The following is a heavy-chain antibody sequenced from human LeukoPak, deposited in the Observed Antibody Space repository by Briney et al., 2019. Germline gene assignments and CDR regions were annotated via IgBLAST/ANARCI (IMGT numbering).Heavy chain of an antibody. D-gene: IGHD6-13*01. CDR2: ISGSGGDT. CDR3: ARSGIAEPDAFDI. V-gene: IGHV3-23*01. J-gene: IGHJ3*02. CDR1: GFTFSNYA. Sequence: PGGSLRLSCAASGFTFSNYAMSWVRQAPGKGLEWVSAISGSGGDTYYADSVKGRFTISRDNAKNSLYLQMNSLRAEDTAVYYCARSGIAEPDAFDIWGQGTMVTVSS.